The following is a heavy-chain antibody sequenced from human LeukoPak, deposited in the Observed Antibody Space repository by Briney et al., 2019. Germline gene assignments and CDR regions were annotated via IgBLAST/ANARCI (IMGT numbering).Heavy chain of an antibody. Sequence: PSETLSLTCTVSGGSISSGGYYWSWIRQHPGKGLEWIGYIYYSGSTYYNPSLKSRVTISVDTSKNQFSLKLSSVTAADTAVYYCARVGGGDTAMGYGMDVWGQGTTVTVSS. CDR1: GGSISSGGYY. D-gene: IGHD5-18*01. V-gene: IGHV4-31*03. CDR2: IYYSGST. J-gene: IGHJ6*02. CDR3: ARVGGGDTAMGYGMDV.